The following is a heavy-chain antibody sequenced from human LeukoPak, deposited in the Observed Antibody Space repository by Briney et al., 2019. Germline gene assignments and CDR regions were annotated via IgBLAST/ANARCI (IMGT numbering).Heavy chain of an antibody. CDR3: AAFRRDAFDV. V-gene: IGHV6-1*01. CDR1: GDSVSSSSAA. CDR2: TYYRSKWYN. J-gene: IGHJ3*01. Sequence: SQTLSLTCAISGDSVSSSSAAWNWIRQSPSRGLEWLGRTYYRSKWYNEYAVSVKSRITINPDTSNNQSSLRLSSVIPEDTAVYYCAAFRRDAFDVWGQGTMVTISS.